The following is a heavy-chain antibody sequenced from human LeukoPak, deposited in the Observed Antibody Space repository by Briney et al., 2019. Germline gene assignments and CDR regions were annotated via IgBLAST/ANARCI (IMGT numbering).Heavy chain of an antibody. D-gene: IGHD4-17*01. CDR3: AKDRTPTTVTTDDY. CDR1: GGSFSGYY. J-gene: IGHJ4*02. V-gene: IGHV3-23*01. CDR2: ISGSGGST. Sequence: PSETLSLTCAVYGGSFSGYYWSWVRQAPGKGLEWVSAISGSGGSTYYADSVKGRFTISRDNSKNTLYLQMNSLRAEDTAVYYCAKDRTPTTVTTDDYWGQGTLVTVSS.